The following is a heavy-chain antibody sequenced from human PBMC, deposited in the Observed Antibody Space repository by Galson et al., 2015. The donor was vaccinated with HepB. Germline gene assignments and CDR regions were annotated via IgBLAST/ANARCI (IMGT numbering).Heavy chain of an antibody. CDR3: ALGVVNYMDV. D-gene: IGHD3-3*01. CDR1: GGSISSSNW. V-gene: IGHV4-4*02. Sequence: ETLSLTCAVSGGSISSSNWWSWVRQSPGKGLEWIGEIYYGGGTNYNPSLKSRVTVSVDKSENQFSLKLSSVTAADTAVYYCALGVVNYMDVWGKGTTVTVSS. J-gene: IGHJ6*03. CDR2: IYYGGGT.